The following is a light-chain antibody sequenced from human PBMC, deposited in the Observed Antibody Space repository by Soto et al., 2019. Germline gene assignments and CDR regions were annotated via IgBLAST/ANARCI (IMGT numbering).Light chain of an antibody. CDR2: GAS. CDR1: QTVSNNF. V-gene: IGKV3-20*01. CDR3: QQYNTWPPIT. Sequence: IVLTQSPGTLSLSPGERATLSCRASQTVSNNFLAWYQEKPGRGPRLLIYGASTRATGIPDRFSGSGSGTDFTLTISRLEPEDFALYYCQQYNTWPPITFGQGTRLEI. J-gene: IGKJ5*01.